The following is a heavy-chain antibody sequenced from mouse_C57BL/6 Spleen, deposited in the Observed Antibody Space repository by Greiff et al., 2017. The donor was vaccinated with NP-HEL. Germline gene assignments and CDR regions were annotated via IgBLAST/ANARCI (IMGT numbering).Heavy chain of an antibody. J-gene: IGHJ4*01. Sequence: EVQLQQSGPGLVKPSQSLSLTCSVTGYSITSGYYWNWIRQFPGNKLEWMGYISYDGSNNYNPSLKNRISITRDTSKNQFFLKLNSVTTEDTATYYCAREGDGYYGDYAMDYWGQGTSVTVSS. CDR3: AREGDGYYGDYAMDY. CDR1: GYSITSGYY. D-gene: IGHD2-3*01. CDR2: ISYDGSN. V-gene: IGHV3-6*01.